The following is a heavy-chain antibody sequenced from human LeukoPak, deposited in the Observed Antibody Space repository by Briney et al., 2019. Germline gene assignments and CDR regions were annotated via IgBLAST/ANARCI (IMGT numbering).Heavy chain of an antibody. CDR2: ISYDGSNK. J-gene: IGHJ4*02. D-gene: IGHD5-12*01. CDR3: AKDLGQYSGYY. CDR1: GFTISSYA. Sequence: GGSLRLSCAVSGFTISSYAMSWVRQAPGKGLEWVAVISYDGSNKYYADSVKGRFTISRDNSKNTLYLQMNSLRAEDTAVYYCAKDLGQYSGYYWGQGTLVTVSS. V-gene: IGHV3-30*18.